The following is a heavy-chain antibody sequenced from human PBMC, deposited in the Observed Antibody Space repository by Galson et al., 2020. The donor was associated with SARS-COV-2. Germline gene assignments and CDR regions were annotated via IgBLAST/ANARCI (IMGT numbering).Heavy chain of an antibody. CDR2: MFYSGSA. CDR1: SDSISTDTITNYD. Sequence: SETLSLTCTISSDSISTDTITNYDWGWIRQPPGKGLECIGYMFYSGSAKYNPSLQSRVTMSIDSSKNQFSLKLRSVTAADTAVYYCARISDGGFQIPIYYYYMDVWGKGTTVIVSS. CDR3: ARISDGGFQIPIYYYYMDV. V-gene: IGHV4-61*05. D-gene: IGHD3-16*01. J-gene: IGHJ6*03.